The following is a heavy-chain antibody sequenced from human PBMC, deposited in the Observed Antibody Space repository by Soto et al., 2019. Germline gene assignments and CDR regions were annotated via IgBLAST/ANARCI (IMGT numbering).Heavy chain of an antibody. CDR2: ISYDGSNK. CDR1: GFTFSSYA. D-gene: IGHD3-22*01. Sequence: GGSLRLSCAASGFTFSSYAMHWVRQAPGKGLEWVAVISYDGSNKYYADFVKGRFTISRDNSKNTLYLQMNSLRAEDTAVYYCAREPDSYYYDSSGYGHFDYWGQGTLVTVSS. CDR3: AREPDSYYYDSSGYGHFDY. V-gene: IGHV3-30-3*01. J-gene: IGHJ4*02.